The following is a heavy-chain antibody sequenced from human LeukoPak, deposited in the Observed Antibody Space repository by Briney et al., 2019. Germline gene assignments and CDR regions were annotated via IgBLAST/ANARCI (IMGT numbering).Heavy chain of an antibody. CDR3: AKDNLGVFDY. CDR1: GFTFDDYA. CDR2: ISWNSGSI. Sequence: GWSLRLSCAASGFTFDDYAMHWVRQAPGKGLEWVSGISWNSGSIGYADSVKGRFTISRDNAKNSLYLQMNSLRAEDMALYYCAKDNLGVFDYWGQGTLVTVSS. V-gene: IGHV3-9*03. J-gene: IGHJ4*02.